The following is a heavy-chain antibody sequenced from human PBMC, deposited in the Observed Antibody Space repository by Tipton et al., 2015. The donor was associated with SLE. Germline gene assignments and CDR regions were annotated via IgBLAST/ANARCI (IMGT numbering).Heavy chain of an antibody. CDR3: ARSDYYDSSGYYYFDS. J-gene: IGHJ4*02. CDR1: IGSISSSSYY. D-gene: IGHD3-22*01. Sequence: LRLSCTVSIGSISSSSYYWGWIRQPPGKGLEWIGSIYYRGNASYNPSLKSRVTISVDTSKNQFSLKLRSVTAADTAVYYCARSDYYDSSGYYYFDSWGQGTLVTGSS. V-gene: IGHV4-39*01. CDR2: IYYRGNA.